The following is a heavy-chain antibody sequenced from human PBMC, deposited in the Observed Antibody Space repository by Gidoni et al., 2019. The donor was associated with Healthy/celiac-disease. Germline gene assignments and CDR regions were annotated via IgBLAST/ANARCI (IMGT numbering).Heavy chain of an antibody. CDR2: INPNMGGT. J-gene: IGHJ4*02. CDR1: GYTFTGYY. Sequence: QGPLVKSGTEGKKPGASVKVDCKTSGYTFTGYYMHWVRQAPGQGLEWMGWINPNMGGTNYAQKFQGRVTMTRDTSISTAYMGLSRLRSDATAVYYCSRDRVVPAAMDYWGQGTLVTVSS. CDR3: SRDRVVPAAMDY. D-gene: IGHD2-2*01. V-gene: IGHV1-2*02.